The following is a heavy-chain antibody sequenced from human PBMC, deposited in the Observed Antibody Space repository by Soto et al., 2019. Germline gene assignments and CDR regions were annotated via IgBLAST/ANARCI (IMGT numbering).Heavy chain of an antibody. Sequence: QVVLVQSGAEGKNPGSSVKVSCKASGGTFGRNAINWVRQAPGQGFEWMGGIIPMFDTANHAQKFRDRIMITADESTNTAYLELNNLRSEDTAIYYCARPQGSGWRFNALDFWGQGTMVTVSS. V-gene: IGHV1-69*01. D-gene: IGHD6-19*01. J-gene: IGHJ3*01. CDR2: IIPMFDTA. CDR3: ARPQGSGWRFNALDF. CDR1: GGTFGRNA.